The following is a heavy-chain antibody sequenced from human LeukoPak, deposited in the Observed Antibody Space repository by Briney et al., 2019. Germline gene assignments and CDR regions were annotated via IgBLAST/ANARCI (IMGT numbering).Heavy chain of an antibody. CDR1: GVSVYTFG. D-gene: IGHD6-6*01. Sequence: GGSLRLSCAASGVSVYTFGMHWVRQAPGKGLGWVAMMWSESNLFHADSVKGRFNIFRDISKNTLFLQMNSLGAEDTAIYYCATEYNAEEAFYHWGQGTLVTVSS. J-gene: IGHJ4*02. CDR2: MWSESNL. CDR3: ATEYNAEEAFYH. V-gene: IGHV3-33*01.